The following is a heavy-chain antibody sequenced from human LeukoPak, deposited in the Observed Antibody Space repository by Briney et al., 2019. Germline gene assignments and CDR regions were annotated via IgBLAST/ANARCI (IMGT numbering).Heavy chain of an antibody. J-gene: IGHJ3*02. V-gene: IGHV1-2*02. D-gene: IGHD3-22*01. CDR1: GYTFTGYY. CDR2: INPNSGGT. CDR3: ARAAGGYVAFDI. Sequence: GSVKVSCKASGYTFTGYYMHWVRQAPGQGLEWMGWINPNSGGTNYAQKFQGRVTMTRDTSISTAYMELSRLRSDDTAVYYCARAAGGYVAFDIWGQGTMVTVSS.